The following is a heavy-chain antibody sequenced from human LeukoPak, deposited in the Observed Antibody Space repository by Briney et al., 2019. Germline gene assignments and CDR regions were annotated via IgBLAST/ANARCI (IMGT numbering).Heavy chain of an antibody. CDR3: ALLAVASDFDY. D-gene: IGHD6-19*01. CDR2: ISSGATTM. J-gene: IGHJ4*02. V-gene: IGHV3-48*03. CDR1: GFMFRSFE. Sequence: PGGSLRLSCAASGFMFRSFEMYWVRRAPGKGLEWIAYISSGATTMYYADSVKGRFTISRDDAKNSLFLQMKSLRAEDTAVYYCALLAVASDFDYWGQGALVTVSS.